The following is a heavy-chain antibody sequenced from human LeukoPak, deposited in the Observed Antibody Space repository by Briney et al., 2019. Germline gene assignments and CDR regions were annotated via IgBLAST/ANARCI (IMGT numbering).Heavy chain of an antibody. CDR1: GFTFSSYE. V-gene: IGHV3-48*03. J-gene: IGHJ3*02. CDR2: ISSSGSTI. D-gene: IGHD2-2*01. CDR3: ARARPEPLVGAAFDI. Sequence: GGSLRLSCAASGFTFSSYEMNWVRQAPGKGLEWVSYISSSGSTIYYADSVKGRFTISRDNSKNTLYLQMNSLRAEDTAVYYCARARPEPLVGAAFDIWGQGTMVTVSS.